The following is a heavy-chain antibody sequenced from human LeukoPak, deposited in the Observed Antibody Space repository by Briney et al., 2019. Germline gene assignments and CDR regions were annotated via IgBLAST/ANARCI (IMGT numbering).Heavy chain of an antibody. CDR1: GYTFTGYY. Sequence: GASVKVSCKASGYTFTGYYMHWVRQAPGQGLEWMGGINPSGTGTRYAQKFQGRITMSRDTSTSTVYMELSSLRSEDTAFYYCATDHSMANTAWWFDPWGQGTLVTVPS. CDR2: INPSGTGT. V-gene: IGHV1-46*01. J-gene: IGHJ5*02. D-gene: IGHD5-24*01. CDR3: ATDHSMANTAWWFDP.